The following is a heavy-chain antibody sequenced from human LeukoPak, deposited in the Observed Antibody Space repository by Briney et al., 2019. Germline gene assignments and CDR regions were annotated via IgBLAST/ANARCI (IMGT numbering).Heavy chain of an antibody. V-gene: IGHV4-59*01. CDR1: GGSISSYY. CDR2: IYYSGST. J-gene: IGHJ5*02. CDR3: ARDGEDGYPYNWFDP. D-gene: IGHD5-24*01. Sequence: SETLSLTCTVSGGSISSYYWSWIRQPPGKGLEWIGYIYYSGSTNYNPSLKSRVTISVDTSKNQFSLKLSSVTAADTAVYYCARDGEDGYPYNWFDPWGQGTLVTVSS.